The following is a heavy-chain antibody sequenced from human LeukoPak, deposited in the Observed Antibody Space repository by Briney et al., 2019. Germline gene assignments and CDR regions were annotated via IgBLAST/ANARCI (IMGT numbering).Heavy chain of an antibody. J-gene: IGHJ4*02. V-gene: IGHV3-33*01. CDR3: AGDITIAATDGGVYY. CDR1: GFTFSSYG. CDR2: IWYDGSNK. D-gene: IGHD6-13*01. Sequence: SGGSLRLSCAASGFTFSSYGMHWVRQAPGKGLEWVAVIWYDGSNKYYADSVKGRFTISRDNSKNTLYLQMNSLRAEDTAVYYCAGDITIAATDGGVYYWGQGTLVTVSS.